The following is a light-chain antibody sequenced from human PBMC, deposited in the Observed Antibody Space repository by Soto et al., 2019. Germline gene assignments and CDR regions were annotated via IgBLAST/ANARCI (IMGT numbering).Light chain of an antibody. Sequence: IQLTQSPSFLSASVADRVTITCRASQGISSYLAWYQQKPGKAPKLLIYAASTLQSGVQSRFSGGGSGTEFTLTISSLQPEDFATYYCIQDYNYPLTFGGGTKVDIK. CDR1: QGISSY. CDR3: IQDYNYPLT. J-gene: IGKJ4*01. CDR2: AAS. V-gene: IGKV1-9*01.